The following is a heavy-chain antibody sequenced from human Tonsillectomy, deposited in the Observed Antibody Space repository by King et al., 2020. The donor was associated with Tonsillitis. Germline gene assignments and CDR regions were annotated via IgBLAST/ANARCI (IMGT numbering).Heavy chain of an antibody. Sequence: QLQESGPGLVKPSQTLSLTCTVSGGSISSGGYYWSWVRQPAGKGLEWIGRIYTTRSTNYNPSLKSRVTMSVDTSKNQFSLKLSSVTAADTAVYYCAREQLAVVPAAYNWFDPWGQGTLVTVSS. CDR3: AREQLAVVPAAYNWFDP. CDR2: IYTTRST. D-gene: IGHD2-2*01. J-gene: IGHJ5*02. V-gene: IGHV4-61*02. CDR1: GGSISSGGYY.